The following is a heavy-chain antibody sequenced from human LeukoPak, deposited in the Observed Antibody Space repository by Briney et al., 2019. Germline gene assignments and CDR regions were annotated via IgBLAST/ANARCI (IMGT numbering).Heavy chain of an antibody. V-gene: IGHV4-39*01. CDR1: SGAISSSADY. Sequence: PSETLSLTCTVSSGAISSSADYWGWIRQPPGKGLEWIGSISYRGNSYYNASLKSRVNISVDTARNQFSLKLSSVTAADTAVYYCARRTTMVRGEYFDFWGQGTLVTVSS. J-gene: IGHJ4*02. D-gene: IGHD3-10*01. CDR3: ARRTTMVRGEYFDF. CDR2: ISYRGNS.